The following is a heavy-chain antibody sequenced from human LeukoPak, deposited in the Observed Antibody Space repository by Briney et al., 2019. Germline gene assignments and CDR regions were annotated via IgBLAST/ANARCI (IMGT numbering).Heavy chain of an antibody. J-gene: IGHJ4*02. CDR2: IKTDGRDT. CDR3: ARPYCRGGSCYSGFDY. D-gene: IGHD2-15*01. Sequence: GGSLRLSCAASGFTFSDYWMHWVRQAPGKGLVWVSRIKTDGRDTNYADSVKGRFTISRDNAKNSLYLQMNSLRAEDTAVYYCARPYCRGGSCYSGFDYWGQGTLVAVSS. V-gene: IGHV3-74*01. CDR1: GFTFSDYW.